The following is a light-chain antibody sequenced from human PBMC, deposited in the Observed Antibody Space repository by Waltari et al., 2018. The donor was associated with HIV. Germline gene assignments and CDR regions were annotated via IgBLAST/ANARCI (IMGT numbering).Light chain of an antibody. CDR3: LQGVRLYT. J-gene: IGKJ2*01. CDR1: QTLLYSDGKTY. Sequence: EIEVIQTPDSLSVTPGQPVSISCKTSQTLLYSDGKTYLYWYLQKAGQPPQPLIYEVSNRLSGVSDRFSGSGSETDFTLTISRVEAEDVGVYYCLQGVRLYTFGQGTKLEIK. CDR2: EVS. V-gene: IGKV2D-29*01.